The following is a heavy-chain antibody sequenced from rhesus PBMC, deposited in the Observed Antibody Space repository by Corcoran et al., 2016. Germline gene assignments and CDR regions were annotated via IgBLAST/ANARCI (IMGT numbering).Heavy chain of an antibody. CDR1: GGPMSSNY. CDR2: ISGGGGSS. V-gene: IGHV4-173*01. J-gene: IGHJ2*01. D-gene: IGHD3-40*01. Sequence: QVQLQESGPGLVKPSDTLSLTFAVYGGPMSSNYWNWHLQPPGKGLEWIGRISGGGGSSDYNPYLKSRVTISTDTSKNQVSLQLTSVTAADTAIYYCARRHDKGWCFDLWGPGTPITISS. CDR3: ARRHDKGWCFDL.